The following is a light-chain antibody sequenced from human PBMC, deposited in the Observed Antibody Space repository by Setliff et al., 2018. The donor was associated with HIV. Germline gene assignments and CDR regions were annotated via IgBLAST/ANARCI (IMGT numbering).Light chain of an antibody. V-gene: IGLV2-14*01. CDR2: EVS. CDR3: SSYTRSTPYV. Sequence: QSALTQPASVSGSPGQSITISCAGTSSDVGGYNYVSWYQQHPGKAPKLMIYEVSNRPSGVSNRFSGSKSGKTASLTISGLKAEDEADYYCSSYTRSTPYVVGTGTKVTVL. CDR1: SSDVGGYNY. J-gene: IGLJ1*01.